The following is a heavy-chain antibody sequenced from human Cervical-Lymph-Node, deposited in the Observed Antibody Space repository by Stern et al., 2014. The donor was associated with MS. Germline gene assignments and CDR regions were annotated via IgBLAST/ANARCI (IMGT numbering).Heavy chain of an antibody. Sequence: QVQLVQSGSELKEPGASVKISCKATGYTFTNYAMHWVRQAPGQRPEWMGWINTGIGHTKSSEKFQGRVTITRDTSANTVYLELSSLRPEDTAVYYCEATPPLRPPLDPWGQGTLLTVSS. CDR3: EATPPLRPPLDP. CDR2: INTGIGHT. CDR1: GYTFTNYA. J-gene: IGHJ5*02. D-gene: IGHD6-6*01. V-gene: IGHV1-3*04.